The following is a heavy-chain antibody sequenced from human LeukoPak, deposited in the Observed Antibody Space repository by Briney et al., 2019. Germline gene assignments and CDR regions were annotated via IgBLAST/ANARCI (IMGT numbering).Heavy chain of an antibody. J-gene: IGHJ4*02. CDR3: AKVEYTTSWYGVGSLDY. Sequence: GGSLRLSCAASGFTFSSYGMHWVRQAPGKGLEWVAFIRYDGSNKYYADSVKGRFTISRDNSKDTLYLQMNSLRAEDTAVYYCAKVEYTTSWYGVGSLDYWGQGTLVTVPS. CDR1: GFTFSSYG. D-gene: IGHD6-13*01. CDR2: IRYDGSNK. V-gene: IGHV3-30*02.